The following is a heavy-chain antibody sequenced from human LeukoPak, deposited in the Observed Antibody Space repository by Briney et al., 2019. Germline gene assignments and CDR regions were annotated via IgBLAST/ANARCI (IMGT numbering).Heavy chain of an antibody. CDR3: ARAIFSSGWYLVDY. CDR1: GFPFSSHN. CDR2: ITSSSNYI. V-gene: IGHV3-21*01. Sequence: GGSLRLSCAASGFPFSSHNMNWVRQAPGKGLEWVSYITSSSNYIYYADSVKGRLTISRDNAKNSLYLQMNSLRAEDTAVYYCARAIFSSGWYLVDYWGQGTLVTVSS. D-gene: IGHD6-19*01. J-gene: IGHJ4*02.